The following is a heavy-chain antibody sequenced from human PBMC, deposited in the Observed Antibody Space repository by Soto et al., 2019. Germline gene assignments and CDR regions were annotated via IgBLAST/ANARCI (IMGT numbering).Heavy chain of an antibody. Sequence: SETLSLTCTVYGDSMRSFYWSWIRQPPGKGLEWIGNSYYSWSTNYNPSRTSRVTMSVDMSRNQVSLKLSSVTAADTAVYYCTRVGGYYGDYPNFDYWGQGALVTVSS. CDR3: TRVGGYYGDYPNFDY. CDR1: GDSMRSFY. V-gene: IGHV4-59*01. CDR2: SYYSWST. D-gene: IGHD4-17*01. J-gene: IGHJ4*02.